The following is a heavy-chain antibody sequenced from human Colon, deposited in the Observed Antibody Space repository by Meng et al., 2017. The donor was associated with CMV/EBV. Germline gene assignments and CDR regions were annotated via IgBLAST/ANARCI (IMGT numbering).Heavy chain of an antibody. Sequence: GESLKISCAASGFSFTSFWMAWVRQAPGKGLEWVASIRQGGGETYYGDSMKDRFTISRDSDNDSLFLQMSSLRVEDTAVYYCARWGFSGMFRASGRQAADWLDPWGRGTLVTVSS. CDR1: GFSFTSFW. J-gene: IGHJ5*02. CDR3: ARWGFSGMFRASGRQAADWLDP. CDR2: IRQGGGET. D-gene: IGHD3-10*01. V-gene: IGHV3-7*01.